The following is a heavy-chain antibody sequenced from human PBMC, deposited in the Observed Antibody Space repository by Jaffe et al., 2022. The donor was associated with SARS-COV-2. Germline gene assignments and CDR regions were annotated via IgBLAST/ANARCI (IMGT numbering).Heavy chain of an antibody. CDR3: AKGTILMVYAPLDY. Sequence: QVQLVESGGGVVQPGRSLRLSCAASGFTFSSYGMHWVRQAPGKGLEWVAVISYDGSNKYYADSVKGRFTISRDNSKNTLYLQMNSLRAEDTAVYYCAKGTILMVYAPLDYWGQGTLVTVSS. D-gene: IGHD2-8*01. J-gene: IGHJ4*02. CDR2: ISYDGSNK. V-gene: IGHV3-30*18. CDR1: GFTFSSYG.